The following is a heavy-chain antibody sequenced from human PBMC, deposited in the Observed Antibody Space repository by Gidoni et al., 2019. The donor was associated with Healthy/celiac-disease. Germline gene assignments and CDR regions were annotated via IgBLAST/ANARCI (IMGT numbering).Heavy chain of an antibody. CDR3: AREVGYYYGSGSYHDAFDI. J-gene: IGHJ3*02. CDR1: GFTFSSYA. D-gene: IGHD3-10*01. CDR2: ISYDGSNK. Sequence: QVQLVESGGGVVQPGRSLRLSCAASGFTFSSYAVNWVRQAPGKGLEWVAVISYDGSNKYYADSVKGRFTISRDNSKNTLYLQMNSLRAEDTAVYYCAREVGYYYGSGSYHDAFDIWGQGTMVTVSS. V-gene: IGHV3-30-3*01.